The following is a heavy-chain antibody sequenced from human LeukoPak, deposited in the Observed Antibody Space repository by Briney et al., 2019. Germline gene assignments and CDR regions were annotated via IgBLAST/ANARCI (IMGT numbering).Heavy chain of an antibody. V-gene: IGHV1-46*01. CDR2: INPSGGST. CDR1: GYTFTSYY. Sequence: ASVKVSCKASGYTFTSYYMHWVRQAPGQGLGWMGLINPSGGSTSYAQKFQGRATMTRDTSTSTVYMELSSLRSEDTAVYYCAIDEGGSQWYQNYWGQGTLVTVPS. J-gene: IGHJ4*02. D-gene: IGHD2-2*01. CDR3: AIDEGGSQWYQNY.